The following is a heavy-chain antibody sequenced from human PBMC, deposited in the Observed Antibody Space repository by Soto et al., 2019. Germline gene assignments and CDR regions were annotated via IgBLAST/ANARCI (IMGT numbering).Heavy chain of an antibody. Sequence: QVQLVQSGAEVKKPGSSVKVSCKASGGTFSSYAISWVRQAPGQGLEWMGGILPIFGTANYAQKFQGRVTITADKSTSTAYMELSSLRSEDTAVYYCAREGWQLASYYYYGMDVWGQGTTVTVSS. D-gene: IGHD6-13*01. CDR1: GGTFSSYA. CDR3: AREGWQLASYYYYGMDV. V-gene: IGHV1-69*06. J-gene: IGHJ6*02. CDR2: ILPIFGTA.